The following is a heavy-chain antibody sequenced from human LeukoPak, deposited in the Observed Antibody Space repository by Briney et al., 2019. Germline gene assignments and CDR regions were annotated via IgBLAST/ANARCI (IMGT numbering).Heavy chain of an antibody. CDR3: ASGYSSSNWFDP. Sequence: GGSLRLSCAASGFTFSDYYMSWIRQAPGKGLEWVSYISSSGSTIYYADSVKGRFTISRDNAKNSLYLQMNSLRAEDTVVYYCASGYSSSNWFDPWGQGTLVTVSS. J-gene: IGHJ5*02. D-gene: IGHD6-19*01. V-gene: IGHV3-11*01. CDR2: ISSSGSTI. CDR1: GFTFSDYY.